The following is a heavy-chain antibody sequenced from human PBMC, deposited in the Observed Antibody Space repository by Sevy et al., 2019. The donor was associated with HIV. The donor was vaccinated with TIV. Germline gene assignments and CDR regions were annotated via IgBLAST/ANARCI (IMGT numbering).Heavy chain of an antibody. CDR1: GFIFTDYL. D-gene: IGHD6-19*01. Sequence: GGSLRLSCAASGFIFTDYLMTWFRHTPERGLGWVATIFQTGGDKYYVDSVKGRFTISRDNAKKSLYLQMNDLRAEDTAFYYCAGGSTGNGWQVDYWGQGTLVTVSS. V-gene: IGHV3-7*02. CDR3: AGGSTGNGWQVDY. CDR2: IFQTGGDK. J-gene: IGHJ4*02.